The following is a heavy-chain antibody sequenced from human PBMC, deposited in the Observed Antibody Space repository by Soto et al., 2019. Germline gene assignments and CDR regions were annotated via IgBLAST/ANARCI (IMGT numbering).Heavy chain of an antibody. D-gene: IGHD6-19*01. CDR2: ISGSGGST. CDR3: AKTSGGQYSSGQTFDY. V-gene: IGHV3-23*01. Sequence: PGGSLRLSCAASGFTFSSYAMSWVRQAPGKGLEWVSAISGSGGSTYYADSVKGRFTISRDNSKNTLYLQMNSLRAEDTAVYYCAKTSGGQYSSGQTFDYWGQGTLVTVSS. J-gene: IGHJ4*02. CDR1: GFTFSSYA.